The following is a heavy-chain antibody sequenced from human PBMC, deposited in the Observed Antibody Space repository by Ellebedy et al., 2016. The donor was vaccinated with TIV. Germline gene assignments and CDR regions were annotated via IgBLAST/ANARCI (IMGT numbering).Heavy chain of an antibody. J-gene: IGHJ4*02. Sequence: GGSLKISCAASGFSFDDYSMHWLRQVPGKGLEWVSLLTWDGGVTDYADSVKGRFTISRDNNKNSLYLQMNILRTEDTALYFCAKDTAGTGWYGGVDWGQGTLVTVSS. CDR2: LTWDGGVT. D-gene: IGHD6-19*01. V-gene: IGHV3-43*01. CDR3: AKDTAGTGWYGGVD. CDR1: GFSFDDYS.